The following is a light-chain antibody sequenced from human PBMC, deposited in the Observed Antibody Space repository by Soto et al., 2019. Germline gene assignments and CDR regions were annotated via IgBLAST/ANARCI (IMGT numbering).Light chain of an antibody. J-gene: IGKJ4*01. Sequence: EIVLTQSPGTLSLSPGERATLSCRASQSVSSNYLAWYQQKPGQAPRLLIYGASSRATGIPDRFSGSGSGTAFTLTISRLEPEDFALYYCQQYGSSPPLTFGGGTKVEI. V-gene: IGKV3-20*01. CDR1: QSVSSNY. CDR2: GAS. CDR3: QQYGSSPPLT.